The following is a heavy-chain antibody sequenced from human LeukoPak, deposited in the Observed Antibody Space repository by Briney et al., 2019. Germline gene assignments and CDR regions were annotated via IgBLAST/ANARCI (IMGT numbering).Heavy chain of an antibody. D-gene: IGHD6-13*01. CDR3: ARGVVAAAGRTFDF. Sequence: SETLSLTCTVSGGSISSSSYYWGWIRQPPGKGLEWIGYIYNSGSTNYNPSLKSRVTISLDTSKNQFSLRLSSVTAADTAVYYCARGVVAAAGRTFDFWGQGTLVTVSS. J-gene: IGHJ4*02. CDR1: GGSISSSSYY. V-gene: IGHV4-61*05. CDR2: IYNSGST.